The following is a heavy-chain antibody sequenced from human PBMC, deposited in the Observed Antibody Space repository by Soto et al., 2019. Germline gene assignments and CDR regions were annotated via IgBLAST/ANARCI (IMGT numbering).Heavy chain of an antibody. D-gene: IGHD3-22*01. CDR2: IYSGGST. J-gene: IGHJ4*02. CDR1: GFTVSSNY. V-gene: IGHV3-53*01. Sequence: GGSLRLSCAASGFTVSSNYMSWVRQAPGKGLEWVSVIYSGGSTYYADSVKGRFTISRDNSKNTLYLQMNSLRAEDTAVYYCARGFSDSSGFSFDYWGQGTLVTVSS. CDR3: ARGFSDSSGFSFDY.